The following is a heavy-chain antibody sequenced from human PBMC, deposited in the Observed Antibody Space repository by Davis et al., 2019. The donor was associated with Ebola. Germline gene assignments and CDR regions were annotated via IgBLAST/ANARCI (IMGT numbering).Heavy chain of an antibody. CDR1: GYRFTSYY. J-gene: IGHJ3*02. CDR3: AREGGRYYDSSGYVFDI. Sequence: ASVKVSCKASGYRFTSYYMHWVRQAPGQGLEWMGIINPITGGTSYAQNFQVRVNMTRDTSTSTVYMELSSLRSEDTAVYYCAREGGRYYDSSGYVFDIWAKGQWSKSRQ. CDR2: INPITGGT. D-gene: IGHD3-22*01. V-gene: IGHV1-46*01.